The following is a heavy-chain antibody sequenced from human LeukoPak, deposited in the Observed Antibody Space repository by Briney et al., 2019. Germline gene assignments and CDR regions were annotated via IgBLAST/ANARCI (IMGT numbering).Heavy chain of an antibody. CDR2: IYTSGST. J-gene: IGHJ5*02. CDR1: GGSISSGSYY. V-gene: IGHV4-61*02. D-gene: IGHD3-22*01. Sequence: PSETLSLTCTGSGGSISSGSYYWSWIRQPAGKGLEWIGRIYTSGSTNYNPSLKSRVTKSVDTSKNQFSLKLSSVTAADTAVYYCARGRRGGYYSNRAHWFDPWGQGTLVTVSS. CDR3: ARGRRGGYYSNRAHWFDP.